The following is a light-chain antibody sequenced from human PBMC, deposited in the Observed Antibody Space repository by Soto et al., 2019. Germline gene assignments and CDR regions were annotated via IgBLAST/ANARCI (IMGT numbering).Light chain of an antibody. Sequence: KLTQSPSSLVASVGDRLTISCRASQSVSKDLDWYPQXPGIAPXLXXFAASILQTGVPSRFGGNVAGTDFTLTISRLQPAAFADYYGQQSDTAPTSTFGPGTKVDIK. CDR3: QQSDTAPTST. CDR1: QSVSKD. CDR2: AAS. J-gene: IGKJ1*01. V-gene: IGKV1-39*01.